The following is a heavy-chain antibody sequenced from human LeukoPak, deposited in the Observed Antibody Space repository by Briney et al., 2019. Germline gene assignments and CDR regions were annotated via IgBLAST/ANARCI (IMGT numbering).Heavy chain of an antibody. J-gene: IGHJ4*02. CDR2: YIPMFGTA. V-gene: IGHV1-69*01. CDR3: AGASSKWELSF. D-gene: IGHD1-26*01. CDR1: GGTFSRYA. Sequence: ASVKVSCKASGGTFSRYAISWVRQAPGQGLEWMGGYIPMFGTANYAQNFQNRVTITADESTSTFSMEVSSLRPEDTAVYFCAGASSKWELSFWGQGTLVTVSS.